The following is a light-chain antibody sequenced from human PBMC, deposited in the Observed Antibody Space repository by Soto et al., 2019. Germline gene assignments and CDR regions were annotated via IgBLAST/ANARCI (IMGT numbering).Light chain of an antibody. Sequence: DIQMTQSPSSLSASVGDRVTITCRASESISFYLNWYQQKPGKAPKVLIHAASNLQSGVPLRFSGSGSGTDFTLTISSLQPEDFATYYCQHSYSTPFSFGPGTKVDI. V-gene: IGKV1-39*01. CDR1: ESISFY. CDR3: QHSYSTPFS. CDR2: AAS. J-gene: IGKJ3*01.